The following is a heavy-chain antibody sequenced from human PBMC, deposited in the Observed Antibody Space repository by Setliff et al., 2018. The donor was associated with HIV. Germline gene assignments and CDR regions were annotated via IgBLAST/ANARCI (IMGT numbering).Heavy chain of an antibody. CDR3: ARDRAVPWGGSSSPFDY. V-gene: IGHV4-4*07. J-gene: IGHJ4*02. CDR1: GGSISSYY. Sequence: SETLSLTCTVSGGSISSYYWSWIRQPAGKGLEWIGRIYTSGSTNYNPSLKSRVTMSVDTSKNQFSLKLSSVTAADTAVYYCARDRAVPWGGSSSPFDYWGQGTLVTVSS. CDR2: IYTSGST. D-gene: IGHD6-6*01.